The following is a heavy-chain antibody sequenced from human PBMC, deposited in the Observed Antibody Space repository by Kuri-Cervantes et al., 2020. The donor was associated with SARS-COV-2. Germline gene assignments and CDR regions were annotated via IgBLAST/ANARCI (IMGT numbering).Heavy chain of an antibody. CDR1: GFTFSSYS. CDR3: ARPNYYGSGSYNYGMDV. Sequence: GESLKISCAASGFTFSSYSMNWVRQAPGKGLEWVSYISSSSSTIYYADSVKGRFTISRDNAKNSLYLQMNSLRDEDTAVYYCARPNYYGSGSYNYGMDVWGQGTTVTVSS. J-gene: IGHJ6*02. V-gene: IGHV3-48*02. CDR2: ISSSSSTI. D-gene: IGHD3-10*01.